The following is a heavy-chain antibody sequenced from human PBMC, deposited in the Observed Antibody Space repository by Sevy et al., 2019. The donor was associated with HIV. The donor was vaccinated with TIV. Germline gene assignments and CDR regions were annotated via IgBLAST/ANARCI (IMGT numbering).Heavy chain of an antibody. D-gene: IGHD4-17*01. CDR1: GYTFTSYY. J-gene: IGHJ3*02. CDR3: ARMPGGPQTTSALDI. V-gene: IGHV1-46*01. Sequence: ASVKVSCKASGYTFTSYYMHWVRQAPGQGLEWMGIINSSGGSTSYAQKFQGRVTMTRDTSTITVYMELSSLRSEDTAVYYCARMPGGPQTTSALDIWGQGTMVTVSS. CDR2: INSSGGST.